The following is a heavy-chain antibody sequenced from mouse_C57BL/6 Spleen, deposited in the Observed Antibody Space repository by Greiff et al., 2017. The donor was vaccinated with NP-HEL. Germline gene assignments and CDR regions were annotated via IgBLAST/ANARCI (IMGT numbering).Heavy chain of an antibody. CDR3: TRENGNLFDY. D-gene: IGHD2-1*01. Sequence: DVHLVESGEGLVKPGGSLKLSCAASGFTFSSYAMSWVRQTPEKRLEWVAYISSGGDYIYYADTVKGRFTISRDNARNTLYLQMSSLKSEDTAMYYCTRENGNLFDYWGQGTTLTVSS. V-gene: IGHV5-9-1*02. CDR1: GFTFSSYA. CDR2: ISSGGDYI. J-gene: IGHJ2*01.